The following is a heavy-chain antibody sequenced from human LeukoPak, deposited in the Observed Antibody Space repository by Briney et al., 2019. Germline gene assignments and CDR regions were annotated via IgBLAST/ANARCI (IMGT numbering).Heavy chain of an antibody. CDR1: GYTFTSYG. CDR3: ARDFAPYYYDSSGYYPGSPATH. D-gene: IGHD3-22*01. V-gene: IGHV1-18*01. J-gene: IGHJ4*02. Sequence: ASVKVSCKASGYTFTSYGISWVRQAPGQGLEWMGWISAYNGNTNYAQKLQGRVTMTTDTSTSTAYMELRSLRSDDTAVYYCARDFAPYYYDSSGYYPGSPATHWGQGTLVTVSS. CDR2: ISAYNGNT.